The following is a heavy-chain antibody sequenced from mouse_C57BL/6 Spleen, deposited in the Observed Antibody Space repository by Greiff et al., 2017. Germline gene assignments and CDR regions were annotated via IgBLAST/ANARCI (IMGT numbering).Heavy chain of an antibody. CDR2: ISSGGSYT. Sequence: DVMLVESGGDLVKPGGSLKLSCAASGFTFSSYGMSWVRQTPDKRLEWVATISSGGSYTYYPDSVKGRFTISRDNAKNTLYLQMSSLKSEDTAMYYCARRDDYDDDYAMDYWGQGTSVTVSS. CDR1: GFTFSSYG. D-gene: IGHD2-4*01. CDR3: ARRDDYDDDYAMDY. J-gene: IGHJ4*01. V-gene: IGHV5-6*02.